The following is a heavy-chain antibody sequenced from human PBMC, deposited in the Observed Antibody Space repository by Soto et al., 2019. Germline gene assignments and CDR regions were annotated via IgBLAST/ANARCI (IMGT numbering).Heavy chain of an antibody. D-gene: IGHD2-2*02. V-gene: IGHV3-48*02. CDR3: ATDRYCTTTTCYTEKNY. CDR2: ISSGSSVI. CDR1: GFTFSSYS. J-gene: IGHJ4*02. Sequence: EVQLVESGGGVVQSGGSLRLSCAASGFTFSSYSMNWVRQAPGKGLEWVSYISSGSSVIFYADSVKGRFTMSRDNAKNSLYLQIHSLRDADTAVYFCATDRYCTTTTCYTEKNYWGQGTLVTVSS.